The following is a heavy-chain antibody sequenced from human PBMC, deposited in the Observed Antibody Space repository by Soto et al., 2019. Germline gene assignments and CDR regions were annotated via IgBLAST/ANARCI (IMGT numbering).Heavy chain of an antibody. Sequence: QVQLEQSAPEVKKPGASVKVSCKASGYTFTTYGISWVRQAPGQGLEWLGWINTHNGNTNYAQNPQGRVIMTADTSTSTAYMELRSLRSDDTAIYYCTREGSAPYYYYGMDAWGQATTVTVSS. V-gene: IGHV1-18*01. J-gene: IGHJ6*02. D-gene: IGHD3-10*01. CDR1: GYTFTTYG. CDR2: INTHNGNT. CDR3: TREGSAPYYYYGMDA.